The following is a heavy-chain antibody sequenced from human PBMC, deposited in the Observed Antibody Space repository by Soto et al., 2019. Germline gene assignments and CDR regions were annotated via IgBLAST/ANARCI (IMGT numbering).Heavy chain of an antibody. CDR3: ARQLISYGDGIDY. J-gene: IGHJ4*02. Sequence: SETLSLTCTVSGGSISSSSYYWGWIRQPPGMGLEWIGSIYYSGSTYYNPSLKSRVTISVDTSKNQFSLKLSSVTAADTAVYYCARQLISYGDGIDYWGQGTLVTVSS. D-gene: IGHD5-18*01. CDR1: GGSISSSSYY. CDR2: IYYSGST. V-gene: IGHV4-39*01.